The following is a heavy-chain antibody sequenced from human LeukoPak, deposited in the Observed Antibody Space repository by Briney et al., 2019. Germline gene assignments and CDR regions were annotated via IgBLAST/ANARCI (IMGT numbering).Heavy chain of an antibody. CDR1: GFTFSSYA. Sequence: PGGSLRLSCAASGFTFSSYAMSWVRQAPGKGLEWVGRTRNKANSYTTEYAASVKGRFTISRDDSKSSLYLQMNSLKTEDTSVYYCTRVYSSSWSGSYFDYWGQGTLVTVSS. D-gene: IGHD6-13*01. J-gene: IGHJ4*02. V-gene: IGHV3-72*01. CDR3: TRVYSSSWSGSYFDY. CDR2: TRNKANSYTT.